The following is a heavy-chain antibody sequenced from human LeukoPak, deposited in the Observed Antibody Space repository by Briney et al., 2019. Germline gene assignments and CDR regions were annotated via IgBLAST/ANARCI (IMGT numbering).Heavy chain of an antibody. CDR2: IYYSGST. CDR3: ARHGGRVVVPAAIPPRVDY. Sequence: SETLSLTCTVSGGSISTYYWSWLRQPPGEGLEWIGYIYYSGSTNYNPSLKSRVTISVDTSKNQFSLKLSSVTAADTAVYYCARHGGRVVVPAAIPPRVDYWGQGTLVTVSS. V-gene: IGHV4-59*08. CDR1: GGSISTYY. D-gene: IGHD2-2*01. J-gene: IGHJ4*02.